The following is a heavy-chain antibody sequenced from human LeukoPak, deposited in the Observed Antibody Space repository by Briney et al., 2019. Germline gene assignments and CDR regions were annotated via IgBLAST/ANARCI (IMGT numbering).Heavy chain of an antibody. CDR2: ISGSGGST. D-gene: IGHD3-22*01. V-gene: IGHV3-23*01. Sequence: GGSLRLSCAASGFTFSYHAMSWVRQAPGKGLEWVSSISGSGGSTYYADSVKGRFTISRDNSKNTLYLQMNSLRAEDTAVYYCAKGGSYYDTAFDYWGQGTLVTVSS. J-gene: IGHJ4*02. CDR1: GFTFSYHA. CDR3: AKGGSYYDTAFDY.